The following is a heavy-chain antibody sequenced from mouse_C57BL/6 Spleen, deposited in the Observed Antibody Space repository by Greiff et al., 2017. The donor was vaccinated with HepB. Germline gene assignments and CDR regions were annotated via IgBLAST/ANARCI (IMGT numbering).Heavy chain of an antibody. V-gene: IGHV1-69*01. CDR3: ARSSNYYFDY. Sequence: QVQLQQPGAELVMPGASVKLSCKASGYTFTSYWMHWVKQRPGQGLEWIGEIDPSDSYTNYNKKFKGKSTLTVDKSSSTAYMQLSSLTSEDSAVYYCARSSNYYFDYWGQGTTLTVSS. CDR2: IDPSDSYT. CDR1: GYTFTSYW. D-gene: IGHD2-5*01. J-gene: IGHJ2*01.